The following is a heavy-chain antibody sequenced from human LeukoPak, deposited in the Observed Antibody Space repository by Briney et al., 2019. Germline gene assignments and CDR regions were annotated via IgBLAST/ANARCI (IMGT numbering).Heavy chain of an antibody. CDR1: GYSFSDYY. D-gene: IGHD3-10*01. CDR3: ARGHGSGYTNWFDP. Sequence: ASVKVSCKASGYSFSDYYMHWVRQAPGQGLEWMGIINPSGDSTSHAQKFQGRVTMTRDMSTSTVYMELSSLRSEDTAVYYCARGHGSGYTNWFDPWGQGTQVTVSS. J-gene: IGHJ5*02. CDR2: INPSGDST. V-gene: IGHV1-46*01.